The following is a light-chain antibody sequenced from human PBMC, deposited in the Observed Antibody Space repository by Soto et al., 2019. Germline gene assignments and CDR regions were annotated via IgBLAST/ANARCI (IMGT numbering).Light chain of an antibody. CDR3: QQYGRT. Sequence: MVLARSPGILAVSPGERASLSCRASESVSGSYIDWYQHKPGQSPRLLIYGASNRATGIPDRFSGSGSGTDFTLTISRLAAEDFAMYYRQQYGRTFGQAT. J-gene: IGKJ1*01. V-gene: IGKV3-20*01. CDR2: GAS. CDR1: ESVSGSY.